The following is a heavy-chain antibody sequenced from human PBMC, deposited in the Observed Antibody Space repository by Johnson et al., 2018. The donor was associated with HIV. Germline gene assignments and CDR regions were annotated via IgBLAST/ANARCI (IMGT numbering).Heavy chain of an antibody. J-gene: IGHJ3*02. Sequence: VQLVESGGGLVQPGGSLRLSCAASGFTVSSNYMSWVRQAPGKGLVWVSRITSAGSSTTYADSVKGRFTISRDNAKNTLYLEMKSLRADDTAVYYCVRDDYAFHIWGQGTVVTVSS. CDR2: ITSAGSST. D-gene: IGHD2-21*02. V-gene: IGHV3-74*01. CDR1: GFTVSSNY. CDR3: VRDDYAFHI.